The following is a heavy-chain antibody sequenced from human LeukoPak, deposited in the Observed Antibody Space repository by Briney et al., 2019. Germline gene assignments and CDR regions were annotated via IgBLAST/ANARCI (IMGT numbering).Heavy chain of an antibody. CDR3: AREFSETYSSGSMIPFDY. D-gene: IGHD6-19*01. V-gene: IGHV3-74*01. CDR1: GSYW. Sequence: GGSLRLSCAASGSYWMHWVRQAPGKGLVWVSHINSDGSWTSYADSVKGRFTISRDNSKNTLYLQMNSLRAEDTAVYYCAREFSETYSSGSMIPFDYWGQGTLVTVSS. CDR2: INSDGSWT. J-gene: IGHJ4*02.